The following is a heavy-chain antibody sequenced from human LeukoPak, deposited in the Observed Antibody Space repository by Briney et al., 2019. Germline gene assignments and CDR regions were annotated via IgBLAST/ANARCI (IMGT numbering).Heavy chain of an antibody. V-gene: IGHV1-2*02. CDR3: ARYVEETDAFDI. CDR2: INPNSGGT. D-gene: IGHD3-10*02. CDR1: GYTFTGYY. Sequence: ASVKVSCKAPGYTFTGYYMHWVRQAPGQGLEWMGWINPNSGGTNYAQKFQGRVTMTTDTSTSTAYMELRSLRSDDTAVYYCARYVEETDAFDIWGQGTMVTVSS. J-gene: IGHJ3*02.